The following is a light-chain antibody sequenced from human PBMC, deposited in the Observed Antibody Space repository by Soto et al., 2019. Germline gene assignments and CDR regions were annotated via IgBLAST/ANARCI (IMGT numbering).Light chain of an antibody. CDR1: QSVLHGNGYNY. CDR3: QQYDDWPLYT. V-gene: IGKV2-28*01. Sequence: DIVMAQSPLSLPVTPGEPASIACRSSQSVLHGNGYNYLDWYQQKPGQSPRLLIYDTTTRAPGVPPRFSGSGSGTEFTLTIGSLQSEDFAVYYCQQYDDWPLYTFAQGTKVDIK. J-gene: IGKJ2*01. CDR2: DTT.